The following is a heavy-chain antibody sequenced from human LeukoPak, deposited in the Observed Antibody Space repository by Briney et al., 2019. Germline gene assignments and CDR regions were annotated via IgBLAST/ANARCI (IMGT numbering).Heavy chain of an antibody. CDR2: IKEDGSEK. J-gene: IGHJ5*02. Sequence: GGSLRLSCAASGFTFSSYSMTWVRQAPGKGLEWVASIKEDGSEKYFVDSVKGRFTISRDNAKNSLYLQMNSLRAEDTAVYCCARILWGSSASNWFDPWGQGTLVTVSS. CDR3: ARILWGSSASNWFDP. CDR1: GFTFSSYS. V-gene: IGHV3-7*01. D-gene: IGHD3-10*01.